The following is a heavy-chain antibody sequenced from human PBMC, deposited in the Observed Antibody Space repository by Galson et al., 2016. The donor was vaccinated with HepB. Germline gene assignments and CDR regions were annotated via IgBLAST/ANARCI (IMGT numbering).Heavy chain of an antibody. CDR1: GFSLNTGGKR. CDR3: AQNSNWGGSFAY. J-gene: IGHJ4*02. D-gene: IGHD7-27*01. V-gene: IGHV2-70*04. CDR2: IDWDDEK. Sequence: PALVKPTQTLTLTCTFSGFSLNTGGKRVSWIRQPPGKALEWLARIDWDDEKFYSTSLKTRLTISKDTSKNQVVLTMTHMDPVDTATYYCAQNSNWGGSFAYWGQGTLVTVSS.